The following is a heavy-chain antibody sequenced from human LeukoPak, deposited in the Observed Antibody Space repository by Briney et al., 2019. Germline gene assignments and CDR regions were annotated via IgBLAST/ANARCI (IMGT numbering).Heavy chain of an antibody. D-gene: IGHD3-22*01. Sequence: SETLSLTCTVSGGSISSRSYYWGWIRQPPGKGLEWIGSIYYSGSTYYNPSLKSRVTISVDTSQNQFSLKLSSVTAADTAMYYCARHLYESRGQTSFDYWGQGTLVTVSS. V-gene: IGHV4-39*01. J-gene: IGHJ4*02. CDR2: IYYSGST. CDR1: GGSISSRSYY. CDR3: ARHLYESRGQTSFDY.